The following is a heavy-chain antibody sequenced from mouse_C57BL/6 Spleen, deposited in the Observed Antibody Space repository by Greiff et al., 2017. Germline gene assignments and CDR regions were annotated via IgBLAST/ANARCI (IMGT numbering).Heavy chain of an antibody. CDR2: LYPGGGYT. Sequence: QVQLQQSGAELVRPGTSVKMSCKASGYTFTNYWIGWAKQRPGHGLAWIGDLYPGGGYTNYNEKFKGKATLTADKSSSTAYMQFSSLTSENSAIYYCARRDDYDGFAYWGQGTLVTVSA. CDR3: ARRDDYDGFAY. J-gene: IGHJ3*01. CDR1: GYTFTNYW. V-gene: IGHV1-63*01. D-gene: IGHD2-4*01.